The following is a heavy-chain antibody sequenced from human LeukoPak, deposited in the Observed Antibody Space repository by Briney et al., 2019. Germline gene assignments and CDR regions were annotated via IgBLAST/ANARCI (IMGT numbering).Heavy chain of an antibody. Sequence: GGSLRLSGAASGFTVSSNYMSWVRQAPGKGLEWVSVIYSGGSTYYADSVKGRFTISRDNSKNTLYLQMNSLRAEDTAVYYCARGPPLFGEHYYYYGMDVWGQGTTVTVSS. CDR1: GFTVSSNY. CDR2: IYSGGST. D-gene: IGHD3-10*01. V-gene: IGHV3-66*02. J-gene: IGHJ6*02. CDR3: ARGPPLFGEHYYYYGMDV.